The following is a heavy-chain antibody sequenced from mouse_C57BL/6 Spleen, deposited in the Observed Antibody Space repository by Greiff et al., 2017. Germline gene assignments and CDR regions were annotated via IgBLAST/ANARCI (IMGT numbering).Heavy chain of an antibody. Sequence: EVKLVESGPGLVKPSQSLSLTCSVTGYSITSGYYWNWIRQFPGNKLEWMGYIGYDGSNNYNQSLKNRISITRDTSKNQFFLKLNSVTTEDTATYYCASYEPYFDYWGQGTTLTVSS. CDR1: GYSITSGYY. V-gene: IGHV3-6*01. CDR2: IGYDGSN. J-gene: IGHJ2*01. CDR3: ASYEPYFDY. D-gene: IGHD2-3*01.